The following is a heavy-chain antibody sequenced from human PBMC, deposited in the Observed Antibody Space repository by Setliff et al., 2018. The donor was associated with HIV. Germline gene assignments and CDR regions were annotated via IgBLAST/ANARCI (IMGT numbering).Heavy chain of an antibody. CDR2: IYHSGSG. Sequence: TLSLPCAVSGYSINTGFYWGWIRQAPGKGLEWIGSIYHSGSGFSNPSLKSRVTISADTSKNALYLKLASVTAADTAMYYCARQGSSSFWYLDLWGRGTLVTVSS. J-gene: IGHJ2*01. CDR1: GYSINTGFY. D-gene: IGHD6-6*01. V-gene: IGHV4-38-2*01. CDR3: ARQGSSSFWYLDL.